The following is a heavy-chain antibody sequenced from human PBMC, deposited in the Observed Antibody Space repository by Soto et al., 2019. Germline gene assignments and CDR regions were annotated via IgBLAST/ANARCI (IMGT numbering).Heavy chain of an antibody. CDR3: AKEFGELFWFDP. J-gene: IGHJ5*02. V-gene: IGHV3-23*01. Sequence: PWGSLRLSCAASGFPFSSYAMSWVRQAPGKGLEWVSAISGSGGSTYYADSVKGRFTISRDNSKNTLYLQMNSLRAEDTAVYYCAKEFGELFWFDPWGQGTLVTVSS. CDR1: GFPFSSYA. CDR2: ISGSGGST. D-gene: IGHD3-10*01.